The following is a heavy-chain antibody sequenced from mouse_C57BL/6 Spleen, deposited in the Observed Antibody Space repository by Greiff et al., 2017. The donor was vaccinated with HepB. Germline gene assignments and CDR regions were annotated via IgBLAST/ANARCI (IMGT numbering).Heavy chain of an antibody. CDR1: GYTFTSYW. Sequence: QVQLQQPGTELVKPGASVKLSCKASGYTFTSYWMHWVQQWPGQGLEWIGNINPSNGGTNYNEKFKSKATLTVDKSSRTAYMQLSSLTAEDSAVYCGAREEGSAALPYWGEGTTLTVSS. V-gene: IGHV1-53*01. J-gene: IGHJ2*01. CDR2: INPSNGGT. D-gene: IGHD3-1*01. CDR3: AREEGSAALPY.